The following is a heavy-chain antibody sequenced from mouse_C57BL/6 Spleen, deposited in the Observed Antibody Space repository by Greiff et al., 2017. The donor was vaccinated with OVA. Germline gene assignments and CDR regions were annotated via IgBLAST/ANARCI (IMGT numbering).Heavy chain of an antibody. V-gene: IGHV1-61*01. D-gene: IGHD2-3*01. CDR1: GYTFTSYW. CDR3: ARGGWLPHAMDY. CDR2: IYPSDSET. J-gene: IGHJ4*01. Sequence: QVQLQQPGAELVRPGSSVKLSCKASGYTFTSYWMDWVKQRPGQGLEWIGNIYPSDSETHYNQKFKDKATLTVDKSSSTAYMQLSSLTSEDSAVYYCARGGWLPHAMDYWGQGTSVTVSS.